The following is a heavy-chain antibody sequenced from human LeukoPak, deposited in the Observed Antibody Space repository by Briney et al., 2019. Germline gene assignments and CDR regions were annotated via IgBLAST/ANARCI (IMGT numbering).Heavy chain of an antibody. CDR1: GYTFTSYG. D-gene: IGHD1-26*01. CDR3: ARDGAANIPRFDP. V-gene: IGHV1-18*01. Sequence: GASVKVSCKSSGYTFTSYGVSWVRQAPGQGLEWMGWINAYNGNTNYAQKFQGRVTMTTDTSTSTAYMELNSLRSDDTAVCYCARDGAANIPRFDPWGRAPWSPSPQ. CDR2: INAYNGNT. J-gene: IGHJ5*02.